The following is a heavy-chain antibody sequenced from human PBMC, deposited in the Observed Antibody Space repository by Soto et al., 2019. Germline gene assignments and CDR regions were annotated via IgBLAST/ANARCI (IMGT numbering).Heavy chain of an antibody. CDR2: IYPGDSDT. CDR1: GYKFTSSW. J-gene: IGHJ4*02. Sequence: GESLKISCRTSGYKFTSSWIGWVRQMPGKGLEWMGIIYPGDSDTRYSPSFQGQVTISADKSISTAYLQWSSLKASDTAMYYCARQGSSWLIDYWGQGTLVTVSS. D-gene: IGHD6-13*01. V-gene: IGHV5-51*01. CDR3: ARQGSSWLIDY.